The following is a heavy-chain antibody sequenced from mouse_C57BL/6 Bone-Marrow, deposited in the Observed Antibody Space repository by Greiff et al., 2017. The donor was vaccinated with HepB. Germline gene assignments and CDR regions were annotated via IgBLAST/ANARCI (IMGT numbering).Heavy chain of an antibody. CDR3: ARVRDGYEGFAY. V-gene: IGHV3-6*01. CDR2: ISYDGSN. Sequence: DVKLVESGPGLVKPSQSLSLTCSVTGYSITSGYYWNWIRQFPGNKLEWMGYISYDGSNNYNPSLKNRISITRDTSKNQFFLKLNSVTTEDTATYYCARVRDGYEGFAYWGQGTLVTVSA. CDR1: GYSITSGYY. J-gene: IGHJ3*01. D-gene: IGHD2-2*01.